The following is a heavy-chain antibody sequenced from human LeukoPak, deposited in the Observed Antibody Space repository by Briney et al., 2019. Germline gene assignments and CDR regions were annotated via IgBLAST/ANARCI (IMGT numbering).Heavy chain of an antibody. V-gene: IGHV4-59*01. Sequence: SETLSLTCTVSGGSISSYYWSWIRQPPGKGLEWIGYIYYSGSTNYNPSLKSRVTISVDTSKNQFSLKLSSVTAADTAVYYCARARAGTSKTYYYYYGMDVWGQGTTVTVSS. CDR3: ARARAGTSKTYYYYYGMDV. CDR2: IYYSGST. J-gene: IGHJ6*02. CDR1: GGSISSYY. D-gene: IGHD1-7*01.